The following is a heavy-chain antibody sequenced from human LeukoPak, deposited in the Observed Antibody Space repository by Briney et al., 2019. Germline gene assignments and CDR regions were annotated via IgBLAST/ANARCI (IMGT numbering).Heavy chain of an antibody. D-gene: IGHD5-24*01. CDR1: GFTFSSYA. CDR3: AKGAGMATITSLFDY. J-gene: IGHJ4*02. CDR2: ISYDGSNK. Sequence: PGGSLRLSCAASGFTFSSYAMHWVRQAPGKGLEWVAVISYDGSNKYYADSVKGRFTISRDNSKNTLYLQMNSLRAEDTAVYYCAKGAGMATITSLFDYWGQGTLVTVSS. V-gene: IGHV3-30-3*01.